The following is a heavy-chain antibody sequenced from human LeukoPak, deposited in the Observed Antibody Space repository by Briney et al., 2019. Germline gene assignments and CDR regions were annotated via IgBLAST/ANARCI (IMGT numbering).Heavy chain of an antibody. CDR3: ARIMEYYDFTPKGFDI. Sequence: ASVKVSCKTSGYTFTGYYVNWVRQAPGQGLEWMGWMNPDSGGTNYAQKFQDRVTMNRDTSITTAYMELSRLTSDDTAIYYCARIMEYYDFTPKGFDIWGQGTMVAVSS. CDR1: GYTFTGYY. J-gene: IGHJ3*02. V-gene: IGHV1-2*02. D-gene: IGHD3/OR15-3a*01. CDR2: MNPDSGGT.